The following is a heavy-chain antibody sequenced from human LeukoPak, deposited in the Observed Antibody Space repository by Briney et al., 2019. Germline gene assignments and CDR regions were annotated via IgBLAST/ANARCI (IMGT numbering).Heavy chain of an antibody. CDR1: GGSISSGDYY. CDR2: IYYSGST. CDR3: ATNGGYTSGYYFDS. Sequence: SETLSLTCTVSGGSISSGDYYWSWIRQPPGKGLEWIGYIYYSGSTYYNPSLKSRVTISVGPSKKQFSLKLSSVTASDTAVYYCATNGGYTSGYYFDSWGQGTLVTVSS. J-gene: IGHJ4*02. D-gene: IGHD5-18*01. V-gene: IGHV4-30-4*08.